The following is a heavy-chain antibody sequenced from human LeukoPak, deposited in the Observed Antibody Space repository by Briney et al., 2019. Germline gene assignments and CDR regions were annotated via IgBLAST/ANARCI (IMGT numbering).Heavy chain of an antibody. CDR1: GFTFSSYW. CDR3: ARAAYYDSSGLHYYYYMDV. D-gene: IGHD3-22*01. Sequence: PGGSLRLSCAASGFTFSSYWMSWVRQAPGKGLEWVANTNQDGSEKYYVDSVKGRFTISRDNSKNTLYLQMNSLRAEDTAVYYCARAAYYDSSGLHYYYYMDVWGKGTTVTISS. V-gene: IGHV3-7*03. CDR2: TNQDGSEK. J-gene: IGHJ6*03.